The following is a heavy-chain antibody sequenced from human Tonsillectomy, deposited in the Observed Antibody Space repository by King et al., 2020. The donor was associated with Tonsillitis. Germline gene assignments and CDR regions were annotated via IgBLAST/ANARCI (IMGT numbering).Heavy chain of an antibody. Sequence: QLVQSGSELKKPGASVKVSCKASGYTFTTSAMNWVRQAPGQGLEWMGWINTNTGSPTYAQDFTGRFVFSLDTSVSTAYLQISSLKAEDTAVYYCVRGTNNSGYFFAYWGQGTLVTVSS. CDR2: INTNTGSP. V-gene: IGHV7-4-1*02. CDR1: GYTFTTSA. CDR3: VRGTNNSGYFFAY. J-gene: IGHJ4*02. D-gene: IGHD3-22*01.